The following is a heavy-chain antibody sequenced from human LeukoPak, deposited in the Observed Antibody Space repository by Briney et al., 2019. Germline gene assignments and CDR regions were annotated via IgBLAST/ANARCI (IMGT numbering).Heavy chain of an antibody. J-gene: IGHJ4*02. CDR1: GVAFSNLW. V-gene: IGHV3-15*01. Sequence: GGSLRLSCAASGVAFSNLWMTWVRQAPGKGPEWVGHIKSKFDGGTAGYGAPVKDRFTISRDDSKNTLYLQVNSLKTEDTAVYYCATDVPYTGGGAIVYWGQGTLVTVSS. CDR2: IKSKFDGGTA. D-gene: IGHD3-16*02. CDR3: ATDVPYTGGGAIVY.